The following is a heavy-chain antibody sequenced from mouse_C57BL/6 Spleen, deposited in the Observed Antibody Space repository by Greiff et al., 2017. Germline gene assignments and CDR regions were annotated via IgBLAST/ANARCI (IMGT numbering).Heavy chain of an antibody. Sequence: QVQPQQPGTEPVKPGALVKLSCKASGYTFTSYWMHWVKQRPGQGLEWIGNINPSNGGTNYNEKFKSKATLTVDKSSSTAYMQLSSLTSEDAAVYYCARAGNYAWFAYWGQGTLVTVSA. CDR3: ARAGNYAWFAY. J-gene: IGHJ3*01. D-gene: IGHD2-1*01. CDR1: GYTFTSYW. CDR2: INPSNGGT. V-gene: IGHV1-53*01.